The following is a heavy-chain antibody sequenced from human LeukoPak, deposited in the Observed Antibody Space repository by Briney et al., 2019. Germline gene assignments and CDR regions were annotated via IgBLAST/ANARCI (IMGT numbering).Heavy chain of an antibody. V-gene: IGHV5-51*01. D-gene: IGHD5-18*01. Sequence: GESLKISCKGSGYSFTSYWVGWVRHMPGKGLEWMGIISPGDSHTRYSPSFQGQVTISADRSISTAYLQWSSLKASDTAMYYCARGYIYGYFDYWGQGTLVTVSS. CDR3: ARGYIYGYFDY. J-gene: IGHJ4*02. CDR2: ISPGDSHT. CDR1: GYSFTSYW.